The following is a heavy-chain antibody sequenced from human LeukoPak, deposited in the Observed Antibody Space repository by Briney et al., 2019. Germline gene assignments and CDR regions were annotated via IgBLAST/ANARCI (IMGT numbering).Heavy chain of an antibody. V-gene: IGHV3-53*01. CDR1: GFTVNNNY. Sequence: PGGSLRLSCAASGFTVNNNYMSWVRQAPGKGLEWVSVIYGGGSTYYADSVKGRFTISRDNSRNTLYLQMNILRDEDTAVCYCARDRGEPWYYYYAMDVWGQGTTVTVSS. CDR3: ARDRGEPWYYYYAMDV. J-gene: IGHJ6*02. CDR2: IYGGGST.